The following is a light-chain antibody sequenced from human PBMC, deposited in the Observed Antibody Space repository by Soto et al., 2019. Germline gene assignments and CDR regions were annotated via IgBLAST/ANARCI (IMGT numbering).Light chain of an antibody. Sequence: EIMLTISPATLSVSPRERATLSCRASQSVSTNVAWYQQKPGQAPRLLIYGASIRATTTPAKFSGSGSGTEFTLTISSLQSEDFAVYYCKNYNKWLPWTFGQGTKVDIK. V-gene: IGKV3-15*01. J-gene: IGKJ1*01. CDR1: QSVSTN. CDR3: KNYNKWLPWT. CDR2: GAS.